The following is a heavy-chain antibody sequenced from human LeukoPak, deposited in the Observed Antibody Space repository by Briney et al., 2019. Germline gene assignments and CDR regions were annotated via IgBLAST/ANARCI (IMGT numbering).Heavy chain of an antibody. CDR1: GFAFRNYW. V-gene: IGHV3-74*03. CDR2: INSDGSST. J-gene: IGHJ4*02. CDR3: ARDATPQYSSGWVFFDS. Sequence: GGSLRLSCAASGFAFRNYWMHWVRQAPGKGLVWVSRINSDGSSTKYADSVKGRFTISRDNTKNTLYLQMNSLRAEDTAVYYCARDATPQYSSGWVFFDSWGQGTLVTVSS. D-gene: IGHD6-19*01.